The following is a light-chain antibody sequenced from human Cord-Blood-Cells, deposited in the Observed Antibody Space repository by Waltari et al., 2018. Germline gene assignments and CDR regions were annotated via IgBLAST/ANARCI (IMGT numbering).Light chain of an antibody. CDR2: EDS. Sequence: SYVLTQPPSVSVAPGKTARITCGGNNIGRKSVHWYQQKPGRAPVLVVYEDSDRPSGIPERFSGSNSGNTATLTISRVEAGDEADYYCQVWDSSSDHVVFGGGTKLTVL. CDR1: NIGRKS. J-gene: IGLJ2*01. V-gene: IGLV3-21*03. CDR3: QVWDSSSDHVV.